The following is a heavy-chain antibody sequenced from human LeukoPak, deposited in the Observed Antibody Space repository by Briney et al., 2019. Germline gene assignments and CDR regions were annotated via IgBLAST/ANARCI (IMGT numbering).Heavy chain of an antibody. CDR1: GYTFTGYY. D-gene: IGHD3-3*01. CDR2: INPNSGGT. CDR3: ARVSIFGVVIIGDFDY. Sequence: ASVKVSCKASGYTFTGYYMHWVRQAPGQGLEWMGWINPNSGGTNYAQKFQGRVTMTRDTSISTAYMELGRLRSDDTAVYYCARVSIFGVVIIGDFDYWGQGTLVTVSS. V-gene: IGHV1-2*02. J-gene: IGHJ4*02.